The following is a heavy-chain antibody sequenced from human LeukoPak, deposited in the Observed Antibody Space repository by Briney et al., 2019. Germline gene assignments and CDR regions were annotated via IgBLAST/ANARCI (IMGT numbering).Heavy chain of an antibody. CDR3: AKDSGGWFGY. CDR2: ISYDGSNK. D-gene: IGHD2-15*01. Sequence: PGRSLRLSRAASGFTFSSYGMHWVRQAPGKGLEWVAVISYDGSNKYYADSVKGRFTISRDNSKNTLYLQMNSLRAEDTAVYYCAKDSGGWFGYWGQGTLVTVSS. CDR1: GFTFSSYG. J-gene: IGHJ5*01. V-gene: IGHV3-30*18.